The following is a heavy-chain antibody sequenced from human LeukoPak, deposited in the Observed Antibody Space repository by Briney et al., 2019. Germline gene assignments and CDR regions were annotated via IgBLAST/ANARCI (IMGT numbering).Heavy chain of an antibody. CDR3: ARGLKQWLVHPYYYMDV. CDR2: INHSGST. D-gene: IGHD6-19*01. CDR1: GGSFSGYY. V-gene: IGHV4-34*01. J-gene: IGHJ6*03. Sequence: PSETLSLTCAVYGGSFSGYYWSWIRQPPGKGLEWIGEINHSGSTNYNPSLKSRVTISVDTSKNQFSLKLSSVTAADTAVYYCARGLKQWLVHPYYYMDVWGKGTTVTISS.